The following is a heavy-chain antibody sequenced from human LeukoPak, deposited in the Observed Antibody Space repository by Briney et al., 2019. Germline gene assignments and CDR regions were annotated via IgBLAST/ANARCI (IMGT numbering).Heavy chain of an antibody. CDR1: GFTFSSYA. J-gene: IGHJ4*02. CDR2: ISYDGSNK. D-gene: IGHD4-17*01. V-gene: IGHV3-30-3*01. Sequence: GRSLRLSCAASGFTFSSYAMHWVRQAPGKGLEWVAVISYDGSNKYYADSVKGRFTISRDNSKNTLYLQMNSLRAEDTAVYYCARDLHGDVLDYWGQGTLVTVSS. CDR3: ARDLHGDVLDY.